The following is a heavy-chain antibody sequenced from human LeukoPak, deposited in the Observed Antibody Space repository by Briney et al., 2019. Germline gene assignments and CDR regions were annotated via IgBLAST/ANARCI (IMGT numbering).Heavy chain of an antibody. V-gene: IGHV3-23*01. CDR3: AKRGVVIRVILVGFHKEAYYFES. CDR1: GITLSSYG. CDR2: ISDSGGST. Sequence: PGGSLRLSCAVSGITLSSYGMSWVRQAPGKGLEWVAGISDSGGSTKYADSVKGRFTISRDNHKNTLYLQMNSLRAEDTAVYFCAKRGVVIRVILVGFHKEAYYFESWGQGALVTVSS. D-gene: IGHD3-22*01. J-gene: IGHJ4*02.